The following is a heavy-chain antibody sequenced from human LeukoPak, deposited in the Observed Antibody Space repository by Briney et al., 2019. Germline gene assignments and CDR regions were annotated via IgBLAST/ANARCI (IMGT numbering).Heavy chain of an antibody. V-gene: IGHV3-73*01. D-gene: IGHD4-23*01. CDR2: IRSKANSYAT. J-gene: IGHJ3*02. Sequence: GGSLRLSCAASGFTFSGSAMHWVRQASGKGLEWVGRIRSKANSYATAYAASVKGRFTISRDDSKNTAYLQMNSLRAEDTAVYYCARDFYGGNSLYAFDIWGQGTMVTVSS. CDR1: GFTFSGSA. CDR3: ARDFYGGNSLYAFDI.